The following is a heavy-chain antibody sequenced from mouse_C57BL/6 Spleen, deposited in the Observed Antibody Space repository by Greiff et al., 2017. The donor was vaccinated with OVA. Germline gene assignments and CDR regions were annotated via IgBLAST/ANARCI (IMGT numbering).Heavy chain of an antibody. CDR1: GYAFSSYW. D-gene: IGHD2-3*01. Sequence: QVQLQQSGAELVKPGASVKISCKASGYAFSSYWMNWLKQRPGKGLEWIGQIYPGDGDTNYNGKFKGKATLTADNSSSTAYMQLSSLTSEDSAVYFGAREGYDGYYEYAMDYWGQGTSVTVSS. CDR3: AREGYDGYYEYAMDY. J-gene: IGHJ4*01. V-gene: IGHV1-80*01. CDR2: IYPGDGDT.